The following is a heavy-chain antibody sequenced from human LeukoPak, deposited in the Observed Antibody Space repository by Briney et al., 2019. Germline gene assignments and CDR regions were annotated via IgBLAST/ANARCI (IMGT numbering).Heavy chain of an antibody. V-gene: IGHV3-30*02. CDR1: GFTFSSYG. D-gene: IGHD2-2*02. CDR3: AKGRVVPAAILGY. Sequence: GGSLRLSCAASGFTFSSYGMHWVRQAPGKGLEWVAFIRYDGSNKYYADSVKGRFTISRDNSKNTLYLQMNSLRAEDTAVYYCAKGRVVPAAILGYWGQGILVTVSS. J-gene: IGHJ4*02. CDR2: IRYDGSNK.